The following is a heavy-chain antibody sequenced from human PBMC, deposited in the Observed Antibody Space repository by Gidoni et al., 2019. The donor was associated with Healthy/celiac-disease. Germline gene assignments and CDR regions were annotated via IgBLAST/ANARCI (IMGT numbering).Heavy chain of an antibody. CDR3: AREGGPYYDFWSGYRSFDY. V-gene: IGHV3-30-3*01. CDR1: GFTFSSYA. Sequence: QVQLVESGGGVVQPGRSLRLSCAASGFTFSSYAMHWVRQAPGKGLEWVAVISYDGSNKYYADSVKGRFTISRDKSKNTLYLQMNSLRAEDTAVYYCAREGGPYYDFWSGYRSFDYWGQGTLVTVSS. CDR2: ISYDGSNK. J-gene: IGHJ4*02. D-gene: IGHD3-3*01.